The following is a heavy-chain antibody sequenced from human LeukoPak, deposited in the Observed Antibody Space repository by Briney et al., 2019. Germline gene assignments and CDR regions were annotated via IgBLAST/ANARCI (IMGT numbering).Heavy chain of an antibody. V-gene: IGHV1-69*05. CDR2: IIPIFGTA. CDR3: ARDREMATITGEFDY. J-gene: IGHJ4*02. CDR1: GGSFISYA. Sequence: SVKVSCKASGGSFISYAISWVRQAPGQGLEWMGGIIPIFGTANYAQKLQGRVTITTDESTSTAYMELSSLRSEDTAVYYCARDREMATITGEFDYWGQGTLVTVSS. D-gene: IGHD5-24*01.